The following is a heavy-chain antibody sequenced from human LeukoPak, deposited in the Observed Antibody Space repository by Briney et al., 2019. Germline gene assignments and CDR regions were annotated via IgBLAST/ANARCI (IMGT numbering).Heavy chain of an antibody. J-gene: IGHJ4*02. D-gene: IGHD3-22*01. CDR1: GFTFSAYY. V-gene: IGHV3-11*01. CDR3: ARTDDSSGYYRD. Sequence: GGSLRLSCAASGFTFSAYYMSCIRQAPGKGLEWVSYISSSGSTIYYADSVKGRFTISRDNAKNSLYLQMNSLRAEDTAVYYCARTDDSSGYYRDWGQGTLVTVSS. CDR2: ISSSGSTI.